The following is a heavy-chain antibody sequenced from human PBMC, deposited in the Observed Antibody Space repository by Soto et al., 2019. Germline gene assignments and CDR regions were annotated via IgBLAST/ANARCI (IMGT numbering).Heavy chain of an antibody. CDR1: GYTLTELS. J-gene: IGHJ3*02. D-gene: IGHD6-13*01. Sequence: ASVKVSCKDSGYTLTELSMHWGRQAPGQGLEWMGIINTSGGSTSYAQKFQGRVTMTRDTSTSTVYMEQSSLRSEDTAVYYCASLIVRIAAAGTSVAFDIWGQGTMVTVSS. CDR3: ASLIVRIAAAGTSVAFDI. V-gene: IGHV1-46*01. CDR2: INTSGGST.